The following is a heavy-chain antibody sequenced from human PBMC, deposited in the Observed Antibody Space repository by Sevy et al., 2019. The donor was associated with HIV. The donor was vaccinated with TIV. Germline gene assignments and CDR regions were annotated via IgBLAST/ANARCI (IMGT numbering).Heavy chain of an antibody. J-gene: IGHJ4*02. V-gene: IGHV3-30*18. D-gene: IGHD3-10*01. CDR3: AKDYSAGITMVRGAYRARGDYFDY. CDR2: ISYDEAHK. CDR1: GFTFRTSG. Sequence: GGSLRLSCVTSGFTFRTSGMHWVRQSPGKGLEWVEVISYDEAHKNYAYSVKGRFSISKDNSKNTLYLQMSSLRTEDTAVYYCAKDYSAGITMVRGAYRARGDYFDYWGQGTHVTVSS.